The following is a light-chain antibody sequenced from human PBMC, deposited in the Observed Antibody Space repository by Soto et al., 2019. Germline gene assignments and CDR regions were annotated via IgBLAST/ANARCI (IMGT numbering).Light chain of an antibody. Sequence: QSVLTQPASVSGSPGQSITISCTGTSIDFGGYNYVSWYQQHPSKAPKLMIYDVSNRPSGVSNRFSGSKSGNTASLTIAGLQDEYESDDYCSSYTSSSTLQVVFGGGTKLTVL. CDR3: SSYTSSSTLQVV. V-gene: IGLV2-14*01. J-gene: IGLJ2*01. CDR2: DVS. CDR1: SIDFGGYNY.